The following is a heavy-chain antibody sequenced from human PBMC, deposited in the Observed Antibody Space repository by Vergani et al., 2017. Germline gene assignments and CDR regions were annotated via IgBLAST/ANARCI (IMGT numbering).Heavy chain of an antibody. CDR1: GYTFSNYY. D-gene: IGHD3-9*01. V-gene: IGHV1-46*03. CDR2: INPSGSHT. Sequence: QVQVVQSGAEVKKSGASVKVSCKTSGYTFSNYYMHWVRQAPGQGLEWMGIINPSGSHTNYAQKFQGRVTMTRDTSTSTVYMELSSLSSEDTAIYYCARVDYGILTGYRYWGQGTLVTVSA. CDR3: ARVDYGILTGYRY. J-gene: IGHJ4*02.